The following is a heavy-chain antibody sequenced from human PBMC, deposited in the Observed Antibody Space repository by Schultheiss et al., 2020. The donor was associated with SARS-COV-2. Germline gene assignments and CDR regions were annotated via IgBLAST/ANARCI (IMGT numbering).Heavy chain of an antibody. J-gene: IGHJ6*03. CDR3: ARESKYDFWSGYQYYFYYMDV. D-gene: IGHD3-3*01. CDR1: GGSFSGYY. V-gene: IGHV4-34*01. CDR2: INHSGST. Sequence: SETLSLTCAVYGGSFSGYYWSWIRQPPGKGLEWIGEINHSGSTNYNPSLKSRVTMSVDTSKNQFSLKLSSVTAADTAVYYCARESKYDFWSGYQYYFYYMDVWGKGTTVTVSS.